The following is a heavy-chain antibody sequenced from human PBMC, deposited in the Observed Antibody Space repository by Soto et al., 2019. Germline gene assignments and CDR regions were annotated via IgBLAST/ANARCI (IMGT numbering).Heavy chain of an antibody. J-gene: IGHJ6*03. D-gene: IGHD1-1*01. CDR2: INQDGSEK. CDR1: GFSIRDYW. Sequence: EEQLVESGGGLVQPGGSLRLSCAASGFSIRDYWMTWVRQAPGKGLDWVANINQDGSEKVYVDSLKGRFTISRDNAKNSVYLLMNSLRADDTAVYYCARGKDGRRAGTYYFDMDGWGKGTTVTLSS. CDR3: ARGKDGRRAGTYYFDMDG. V-gene: IGHV3-7*01.